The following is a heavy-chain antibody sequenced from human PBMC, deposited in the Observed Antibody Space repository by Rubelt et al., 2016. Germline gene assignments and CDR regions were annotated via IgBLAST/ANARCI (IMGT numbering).Heavy chain of an antibody. CDR1: GASLSTTTYF. Sequence: QLQLQESGPGLVKPSETLSLTCTVSGASLSTTTYFWGWIRQPPGKGLEWIATIYYSGTTYYNASLKSRVTISGDTSKSQLYRKLGSVTAADTAVYYCATGTTVTTGLAYWGQGTLVTVSS. J-gene: IGHJ4*02. CDR3: ATGTTVTTGLAY. CDR2: IYYSGTT. D-gene: IGHD4-17*01. V-gene: IGHV4-39*02.